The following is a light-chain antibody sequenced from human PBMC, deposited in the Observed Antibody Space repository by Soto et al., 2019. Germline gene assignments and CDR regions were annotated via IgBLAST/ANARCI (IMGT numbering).Light chain of an antibody. CDR1: RSNIGSNT. J-gene: IGLJ3*02. CDR3: ATWDDTLNAWM. V-gene: IGLV1-44*01. CDR2: NNN. Sequence: QSVLTQPPSASGTPGQRVTISCSGSRSNIGSNTVNWYQQLPGTGPKLLIYNNNQRPSGVPDRFSGSKSGTSASLAISGVQSEDEADFYCATWDDTLNAWMFGGGTKVTVL.